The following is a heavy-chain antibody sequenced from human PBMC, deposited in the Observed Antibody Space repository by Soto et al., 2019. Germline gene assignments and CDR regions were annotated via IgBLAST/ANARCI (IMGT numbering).Heavy chain of an antibody. Sequence: QVQLQQWGAGLLKPSETLSLTCAVYGGSFSGYYWSWIRQPPGKGLEWIGEINHSGSTNYNPSLMSRVTISVDTSKNQFSLKLSSVTAADTAVYYCARGVATVVTSYFDYWGQGTLVTVSS. J-gene: IGHJ4*02. D-gene: IGHD5-12*01. CDR2: INHSGST. V-gene: IGHV4-34*01. CDR3: ARGVATVVTSYFDY. CDR1: GGSFSGYY.